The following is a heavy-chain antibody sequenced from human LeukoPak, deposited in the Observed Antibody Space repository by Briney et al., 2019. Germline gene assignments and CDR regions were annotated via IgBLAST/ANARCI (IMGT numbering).Heavy chain of an antibody. CDR2: ISYDGSNK. J-gene: IGHJ6*02. CDR1: GFTFCSYA. V-gene: IGHV3-30-3*01. CDR3: ARAFSPNGYCSSTSCYTVRDYYYYGMDV. Sequence: PGGSLRLSCAASGFTFCSYAMHWVRQAPGKGLEWVAVISYDGSNKYYADSVKGRFTISRDNSKNTLYLQMNSLRAEDTAVYYCARAFSPNGYCSSTSCYTVRDYYYYGMDVWGQGTTVTVSS. D-gene: IGHD2-2*02.